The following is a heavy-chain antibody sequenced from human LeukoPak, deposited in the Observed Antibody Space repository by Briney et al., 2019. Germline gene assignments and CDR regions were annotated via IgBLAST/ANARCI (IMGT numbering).Heavy chain of an antibody. J-gene: IGHJ4*02. CDR2: IYPGDSDT. V-gene: IGHV5-51*01. Sequence: GESLKISCKGSGYSFTNYWIGWVRRMPGKGLDWMGIIYPGDSDTRYSPSFRGQVTISADKSISTAYLQWSSLKASDTAMYYCARSDYGGNPRFDYRGQGTLVTVSS. D-gene: IGHD4-23*01. CDR3: ARSDYGGNPRFDY. CDR1: GYSFTNYW.